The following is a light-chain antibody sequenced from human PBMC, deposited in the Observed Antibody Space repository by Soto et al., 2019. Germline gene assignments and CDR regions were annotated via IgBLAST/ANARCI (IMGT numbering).Light chain of an antibody. V-gene: IGKV3-15*01. CDR3: QQHNNWPPYT. Sequence: EIVMTQSPATLSVSPGERATLSCRASQSVSSNLAWYQQKPGQAPRLLIYGASTRATGIPARFSGSGSGTEYTLASSRLQAKDYAVIYCQQHNNWPPYTFGQGPKLEIK. CDR1: QSVSSN. CDR2: GAS. J-gene: IGKJ2*01.